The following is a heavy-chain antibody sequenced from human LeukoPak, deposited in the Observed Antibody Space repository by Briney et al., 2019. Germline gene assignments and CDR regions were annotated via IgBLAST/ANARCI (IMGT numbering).Heavy chain of an antibody. Sequence: GRSLRLSCAASGFTFDDYAMHWVRQAPGKGLEWVSGISWNSGSIGYADSVKGRFTISRDNAKNSLYLQMNSLRAEDTALYYCAKDRADCSGGSCYTGGMDVWAKGPRSPSP. CDR3: AKDRADCSGGSCYTGGMDV. D-gene: IGHD2-15*01. CDR1: GFTFDDYA. V-gene: IGHV3-9*01. CDR2: ISWNSGSI. J-gene: IGHJ6*02.